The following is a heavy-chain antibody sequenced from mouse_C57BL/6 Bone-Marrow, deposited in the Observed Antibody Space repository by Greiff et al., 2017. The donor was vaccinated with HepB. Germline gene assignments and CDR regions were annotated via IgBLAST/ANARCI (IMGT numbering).Heavy chain of an antibody. Sequence: QVQLQQPGTELVKPGASGYTFTSYWMHWVKQRPGQGLEWIGNINPSNGGTNYNEKFKSKATLTVDKSSSTAYMQLSSLTSEDSAVYYCARPYYGSRYWYFDVWGTGTTVTVSS. V-gene: IGHV1-53*01. D-gene: IGHD1-1*01. CDR3: ARPYYGSRYWYFDV. CDR2: INPSNGGT. J-gene: IGHJ1*03. CDR1: GYTFTSYW.